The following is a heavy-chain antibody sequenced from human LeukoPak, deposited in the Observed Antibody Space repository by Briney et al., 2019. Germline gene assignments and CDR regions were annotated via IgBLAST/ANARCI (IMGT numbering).Heavy chain of an antibody. CDR1: GFSVSTNY. Sequence: GGSLRLSCAASGFSVSTNYMLWVRQAPGMGLECVSVISNHGTTYYADSVKGRFSISRDNSKNTLYLQMNSLRAEDTAVYYCAKNGYDYRGSYYYYYMDVWGKGTTVTISS. CDR2: ISNHGTT. V-gene: IGHV3-53*01. J-gene: IGHJ6*03. CDR3: AKNGYDYRGSYYYYYMDV. D-gene: IGHD5-12*01.